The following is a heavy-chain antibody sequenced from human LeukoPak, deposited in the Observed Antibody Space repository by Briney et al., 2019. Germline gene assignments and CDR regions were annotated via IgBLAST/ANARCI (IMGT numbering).Heavy chain of an antibody. J-gene: IGHJ4*02. Sequence: PSETLSLTCTVSGGSISSYYWSWIRQPAGKGLEWIGRIYTSGSTYYNPSLKSRVTMSVDTSKNQFSLKLSSVTAADTAVYYCARSGYCSSTSCYNTGYFDYWGQGTLVTVSS. CDR3: ARSGYCSSTSCYNTGYFDY. D-gene: IGHD2-2*02. CDR1: GGSISSYY. V-gene: IGHV4-4*07. CDR2: IYTSGST.